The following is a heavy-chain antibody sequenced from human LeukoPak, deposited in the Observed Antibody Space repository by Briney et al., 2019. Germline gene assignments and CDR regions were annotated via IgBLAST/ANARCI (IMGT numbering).Heavy chain of an antibody. CDR2: INWNGGRT. V-gene: IGHV3-20*04. D-gene: IGHD3-22*01. Sequence: PGGSLRLSCAASRFTFDEYGMSWVRQTAGKGLEWVSGINWNGGRTGYADSMKGRFIISRDNAKNSLYLQVNSLRAEDTALYYCARNFGGGDSSGPYYWGQGTLVTVSS. J-gene: IGHJ4*02. CDR1: RFTFDEYG. CDR3: ARNFGGGDSSGPYY.